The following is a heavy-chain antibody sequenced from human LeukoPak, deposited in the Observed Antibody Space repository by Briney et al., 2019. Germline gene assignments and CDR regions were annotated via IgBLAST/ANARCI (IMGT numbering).Heavy chain of an antibody. CDR1: GYTFTGYY. CDR3: ARTVAAAGRDFDY. CDR2: INPNSGGT. V-gene: IGHV1-2*02. Sequence: ASVKASCKASGYTFTGYYMHWVRQAPGQGLEWMGWINPNSGGTNYAQKFQGRVTMTRDTSISTAYMELSRLRSDDTAVYYCARTVAAAGRDFDYWGQGTLVTVSS. J-gene: IGHJ4*02. D-gene: IGHD6-13*01.